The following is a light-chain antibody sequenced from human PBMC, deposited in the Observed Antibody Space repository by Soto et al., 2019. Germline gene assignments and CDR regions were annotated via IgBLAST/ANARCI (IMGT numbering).Light chain of an antibody. CDR3: QQRSNWPT. V-gene: IGKV3-11*01. CDR2: DAS. Sequence: EIVLTQSPATLSLSPGERAILSCRASQSVSSYLAWYQQKHGQAPRLLIYDASNRATGIPARFSGSGSGTDFTLTISSLEPEDFAVYYCQQRSNWPTFGQGTKVEIK. CDR1: QSVSSY. J-gene: IGKJ1*01.